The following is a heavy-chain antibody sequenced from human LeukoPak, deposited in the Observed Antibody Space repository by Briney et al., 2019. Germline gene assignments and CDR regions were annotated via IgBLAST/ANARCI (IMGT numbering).Heavy chain of an antibody. Sequence: SETLSLTCAVYGGSFSGYYWSWIRQPPGRGLEWIGEINHSGSTNYNPSLKSRVAISVDTSKNQFSLKLSSVTAADTAVYYCARDSSGYSSLDYWGQGTLVTVSS. V-gene: IGHV4-34*09. CDR3: ARDSSGYSSLDY. D-gene: IGHD3-22*01. CDR1: GGSFSGYY. J-gene: IGHJ4*02. CDR2: INHSGST.